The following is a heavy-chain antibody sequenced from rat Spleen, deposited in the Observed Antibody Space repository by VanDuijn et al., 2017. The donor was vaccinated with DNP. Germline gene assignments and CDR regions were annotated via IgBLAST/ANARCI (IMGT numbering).Heavy chain of an antibody. J-gene: IGHJ2*01. CDR3: ARLDTIAAISPFDY. Sequence: EVQLVDSGGGLVQPGRSLKLSCAASGFTFNNYYMAWVRQAPKKGLEWVATISSSGGRTYYPDSVKGRFTIFRDNAKSSLYLQMNSLKSEDTATYYCARLDTIAAISPFDYWGQGVMVTVSS. CDR1: GFTFNNYY. CDR2: ISSSGGRT. D-gene: IGHD1-2*01. V-gene: IGHV5-25*01.